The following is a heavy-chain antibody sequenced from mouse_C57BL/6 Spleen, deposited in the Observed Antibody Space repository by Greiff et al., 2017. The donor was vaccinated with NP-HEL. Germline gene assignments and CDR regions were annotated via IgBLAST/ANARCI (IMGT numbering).Heavy chain of an antibody. CDR1: GYTFTDYY. V-gene: IGHV1-26*01. J-gene: IGHJ2*01. D-gene: IGHD1-1*01. CDR3: ARWDYYGSSYVLFDD. Sequence: VQLQQSGPELVKPGASVKISCKASGYTFTDYYMNWVKQSHGKSLEWIGDINPNNGGTSYNQKFKGKATLTVDKSSSTAYMELRSLTSEDSAVYYCARWDYYGSSYVLFDDWGQGTTLTVSS. CDR2: INPNNGGT.